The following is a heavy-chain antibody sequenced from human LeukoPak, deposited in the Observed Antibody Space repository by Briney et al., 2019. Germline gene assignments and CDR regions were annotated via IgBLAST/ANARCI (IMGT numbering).Heavy chain of an antibody. CDR3: ARVNPGRDDAFDI. CDR1: GFIFSSYG. V-gene: IGHV3-30*03. CDR2: ISYDGSNK. Sequence: PGGSLSLSWAASGFIFSSYGMQRVRQAAGQGMEWVAVISYDGSNKYYADSVKGRFTISRDNSKNTLYLQMNSLRAEDTAVYYCARVNPGRDDAFDIWGQGTMVTVSS. D-gene: IGHD1-1*01. J-gene: IGHJ3*02.